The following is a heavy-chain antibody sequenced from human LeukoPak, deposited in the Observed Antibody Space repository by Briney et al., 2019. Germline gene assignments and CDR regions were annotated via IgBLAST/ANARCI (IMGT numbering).Heavy chain of an antibody. Sequence: GGSLTLSCAAVGFTFKNYAMSWVRQSPARGLEWVSSLRGDGETFYAGSVKGRFPLSRDHSRNTVFLQLNNLRVEDTAIYYCAKASWVSNVDAVLWGQGTVVTVSS. V-gene: IGHV3-23*01. J-gene: IGHJ4*02. D-gene: IGHD3-16*01. CDR1: GFTFKNYA. CDR3: AKASWVSNVDAVL. CDR2: LRGDGET.